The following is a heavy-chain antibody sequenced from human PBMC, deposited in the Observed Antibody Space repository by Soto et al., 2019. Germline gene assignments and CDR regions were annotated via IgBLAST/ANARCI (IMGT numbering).Heavy chain of an antibody. J-gene: IGHJ6*02. V-gene: IGHV3-30*14. D-gene: IGHD5-12*01. CDR1: GFTFNNFA. CDR2: ISYDGTYK. Sequence: GSLRLSCAASGFTFNNFAMHWVRQAPGKGLEWVAFISYDGTYKYYADSVRGRFTVYKDNSKSSLFLQMNSLKFEDTAVYVCANEVDVAFSSLQYGMDVWGQGTTVTVSS. CDR3: ANEVDVAFSSLQYGMDV.